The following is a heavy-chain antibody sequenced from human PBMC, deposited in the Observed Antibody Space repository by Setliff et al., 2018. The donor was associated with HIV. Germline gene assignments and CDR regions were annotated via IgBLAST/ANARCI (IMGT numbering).Heavy chain of an antibody. J-gene: IGHJ3*01. CDR2: IKPSEGT. V-gene: IGHV4-34*01. CDR3: ARHRLARRRGTTVTTVGAFDV. CDR1: GETFNDFY. D-gene: IGHD4-17*01. Sequence: PSETLSLTCAVYGETFNDFYWSWIRQAPGKGLEWIGEIKPSEGTNNNPSLKSRVTMSVDTSKKQFSLKLSSVTAADTAVYSCARHRLARRRGTTVTTVGAFDVWGQGTMVTVSS.